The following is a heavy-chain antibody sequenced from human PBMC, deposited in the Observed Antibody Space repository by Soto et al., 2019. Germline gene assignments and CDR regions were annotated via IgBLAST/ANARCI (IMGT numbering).Heavy chain of an antibody. V-gene: IGHV6-1*01. CDR1: GGSVSNNTAS. CDR2: TYFRSKWYN. J-gene: IGHJ5*02. CDR3: AKGDNLGPKTGYAFDP. D-gene: IGHD5-12*01. Sequence: SQTLSLTGAIPGGSVSNNTASWNWIRKSPSRGLEWLGRTYFRSKWYNDYAVSVKSRIIINPDTSNNQFSLQLNSVTPEDTAVYFCAKGDNLGPKTGYAFDPWGQGIMVTVSS.